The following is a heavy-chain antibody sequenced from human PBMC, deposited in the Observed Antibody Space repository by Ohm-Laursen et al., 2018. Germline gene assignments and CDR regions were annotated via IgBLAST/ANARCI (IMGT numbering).Heavy chain of an antibody. CDR2: INPSSGGT. Sequence: ASVKVSCNASGYTFTGYYMHWVRQAPGQGLEWMGWINPSSGGTNYAQKFQGRVTMTRDTSISTAYMELSRLRSDDTAVYYCARELRTRITGTYGYWGQGTLVTVSS. V-gene: IGHV1-2*02. D-gene: IGHD1-7*01. CDR3: ARELRTRITGTYGY. J-gene: IGHJ4*02. CDR1: GYTFTGYY.